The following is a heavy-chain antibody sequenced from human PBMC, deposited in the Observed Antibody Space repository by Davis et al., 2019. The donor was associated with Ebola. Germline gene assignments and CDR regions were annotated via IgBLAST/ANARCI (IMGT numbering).Heavy chain of an antibody. CDR3: AKDAWSSVVATILYYYYGMDV. CDR1: GFTFSSYG. D-gene: IGHD5-12*01. J-gene: IGHJ6*04. Sequence: PGGSLRLSCAASGFTFSSYGMHWVRQAPGKGLEWVAVISYDGSNKYYADSVKGRFTISRDNSKNTLYLQMNSLRAEDTAVYYCAKDAWSSVVATILYYYYGMDVWGKGTTVTVSS. CDR2: ISYDGSNK. V-gene: IGHV3-30*18.